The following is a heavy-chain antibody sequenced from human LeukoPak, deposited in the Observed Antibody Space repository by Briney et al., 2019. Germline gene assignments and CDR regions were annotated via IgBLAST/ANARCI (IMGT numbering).Heavy chain of an antibody. CDR2: ISAYNGNT. J-gene: IGHJ4*02. CDR1: GYTFTSYG. D-gene: IGHD2-15*01. V-gene: IGHV1-18*01. Sequence: ASVKVSCKASGYTFTSYGISWVRPAPGQGLEWMGWISAYNGNTNYAQKLQGRVTMTADTSTSTAYMELRSLRSDDTAVYYCARDGSRYCSGGSCYVDYWGQGTLVTVSS. CDR3: ARDGSRYCSGGSCYVDY.